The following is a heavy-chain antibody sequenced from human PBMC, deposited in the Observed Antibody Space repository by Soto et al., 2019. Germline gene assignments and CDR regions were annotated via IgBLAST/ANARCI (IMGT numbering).Heavy chain of an antibody. CDR1: GFTFSTYT. CDR2: ISDDGGGT. J-gene: IGHJ4*02. Sequence: QPGGSLRLSCSASGFTFSTYTMLWVRQAPGKGLEYVSAISDDGGGTYYADSVKDRFAISRDDPKNTLYLQMNSVRAEDTAGYYCVTGYNSGWSEIYWGRGTLVTVSS. CDR3: VTGYNSGWSEIY. D-gene: IGHD6-19*01. V-gene: IGHV3-64D*06.